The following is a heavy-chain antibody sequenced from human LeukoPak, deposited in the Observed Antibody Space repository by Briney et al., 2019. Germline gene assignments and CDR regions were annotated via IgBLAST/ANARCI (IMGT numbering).Heavy chain of an antibody. CDR3: ARTHYYDSSGYHTGAAQHSFDP. CDR2: IYYSGST. V-gene: IGHV4-39*01. J-gene: IGHJ5*02. Sequence: SETLSLTCTVSGGSISSSSYYWGWIRQPPGKGLEWIGSIYYSGSTYYNPSLKSRVTISVDTSKNQFSLKLSSVTAADTAVYYCARTHYYDSSGYHTGAAQHSFDPWGQGTLVTVSS. D-gene: IGHD3-22*01. CDR1: GGSISSSSYY.